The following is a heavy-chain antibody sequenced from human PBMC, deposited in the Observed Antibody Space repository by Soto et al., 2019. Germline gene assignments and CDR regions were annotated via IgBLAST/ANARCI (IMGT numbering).Heavy chain of an antibody. CDR3: ASVSRIYYYYGMDV. Sequence: GGSLRLSCAASGFTVSSNYMSWFRQAPGKGLEWVSVIYSGGSTYYADSVKGRFTISRDNSKNTLYLQMNSLRAEDTAVYYCASVSRIYYYYGMDVWGQGTTDTVS. V-gene: IGHV3-53*01. CDR2: IYSGGST. J-gene: IGHJ6*02. CDR1: GFTVSSNY.